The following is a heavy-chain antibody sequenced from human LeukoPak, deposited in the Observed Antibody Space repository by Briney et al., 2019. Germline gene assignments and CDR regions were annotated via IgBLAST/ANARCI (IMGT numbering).Heavy chain of an antibody. V-gene: IGHV4-34*01. CDR1: GGSFSGYY. Sequence: PSETLSLTCAVYGGSFSGYYWSWLRQPPGKGREWIGEINYSGSTNYNPSLKSRVTISVDTSKNQLSLKLSSVTAADTAVYYCARWVGYCSSTSCYMDYWGQGTLVTVSS. J-gene: IGHJ4*02. CDR2: INYSGST. D-gene: IGHD2-2*02. CDR3: ARWVGYCSSTSCYMDY.